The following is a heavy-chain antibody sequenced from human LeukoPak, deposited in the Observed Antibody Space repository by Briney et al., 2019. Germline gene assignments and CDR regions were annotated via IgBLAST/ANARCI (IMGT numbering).Heavy chain of an antibody. J-gene: IGHJ4*02. CDR3: AREVDSGSPGPGY. Sequence: GGSLRLSCAASGFTFSSYGMHWVRQAPGKGLEWVAVIWYDGSNKYYADSVKGRFTISRDNSENTLYLQMNSLRAEDTAVYYCAREVDSGSPGPGYWGQGTLVTVSS. D-gene: IGHD5-12*01. V-gene: IGHV3-33*08. CDR1: GFTFSSYG. CDR2: IWYDGSNK.